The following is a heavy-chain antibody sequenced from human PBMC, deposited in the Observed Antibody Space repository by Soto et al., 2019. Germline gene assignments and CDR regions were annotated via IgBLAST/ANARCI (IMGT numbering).Heavy chain of an antibody. V-gene: IGHV3-30*18. J-gene: IGHJ6*02. Sequence: QVQLVESGGGVVQPGRSLRLSCAASGFTFSSYGMHWVRQAPGKGLEWVAVISYDGRNKYYADSVKGRFTISRANSKNTLYLQMNSLRAEETAVYYCAKDTGYSSSWYRYYYYGMDVWGQGTTVTVSS. CDR2: ISYDGRNK. CDR1: GFTFSSYG. CDR3: AKDTGYSSSWYRYYYYGMDV. D-gene: IGHD6-13*01.